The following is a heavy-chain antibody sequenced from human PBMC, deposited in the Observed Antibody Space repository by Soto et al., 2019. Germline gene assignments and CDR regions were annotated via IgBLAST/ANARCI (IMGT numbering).Heavy chain of an antibody. CDR1: GGSFSGYY. D-gene: IGHD6-6*01. J-gene: IGHJ1*01. CDR3: ARGGRKYSGSSGGYFQH. Sequence: QVQLQQWGAGLLKPSETLSLTCAVYGGSFSGYYWSWIRQPPGKGLEWIGEINHSGSTNYNPSLKSRVTISVDTSKNLFSLKLSSVTAADTAVYYCARGGRKYSGSSGGYFQHWGQGTLVPVPS. V-gene: IGHV4-34*01. CDR2: INHSGST.